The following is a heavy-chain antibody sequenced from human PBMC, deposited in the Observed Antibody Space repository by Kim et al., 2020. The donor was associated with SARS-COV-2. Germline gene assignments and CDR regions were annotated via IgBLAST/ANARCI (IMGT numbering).Heavy chain of an antibody. J-gene: IGHJ4*02. D-gene: IGHD3-22*01. CDR3: ASPLFYYDSSGYAY. Sequence: AQKFQGRVTMTRDTSTSTVYMELSSLRSEDTAVYYCASPLFYYDSSGYAYWGQGTLVTVSS. V-gene: IGHV1-46*01.